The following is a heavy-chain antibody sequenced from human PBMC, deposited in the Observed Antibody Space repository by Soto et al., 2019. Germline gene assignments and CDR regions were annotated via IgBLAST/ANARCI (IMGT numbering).Heavy chain of an antibody. D-gene: IGHD6-13*01. CDR1: GFTFSSYA. J-gene: IGHJ4*02. Sequence: QVQLVESGGGVVQPGRSLRLSCAASGFTFSSYAMHWVRQAPGKGLEWVAVISYDGRNKYYADSVKGRFTISRDNSKNTLYLQMNSLRAEDTAVYYCARAKGVIAAAGTSYWGQGTLVTVSS. CDR2: ISYDGRNK. CDR3: ARAKGVIAAAGTSY. V-gene: IGHV3-30-3*01.